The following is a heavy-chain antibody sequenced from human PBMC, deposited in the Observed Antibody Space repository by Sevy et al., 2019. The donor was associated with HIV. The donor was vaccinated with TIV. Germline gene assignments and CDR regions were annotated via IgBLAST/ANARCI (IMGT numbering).Heavy chain of an antibody. V-gene: IGHV3-21*05. J-gene: IGHJ4*02. CDR2: ISSGSTYT. CDR1: GFTFSSYA. D-gene: IGHD4-17*01. CDR3: ARDRRNYGGQYFDY. Sequence: GGSLRLSCAASGFTFSSYAMSWVRQAPGKGLEWVSDISSGSTYTKYADSVKGRFTISRDNTKNSLYLQMNSLRVEDTAVYYCARDRRNYGGQYFDYWGQGTLVTVSS.